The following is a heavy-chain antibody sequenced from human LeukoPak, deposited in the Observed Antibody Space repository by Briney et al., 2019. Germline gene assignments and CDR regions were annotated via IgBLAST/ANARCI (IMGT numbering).Heavy chain of an antibody. CDR2: INPSGGST. CDR3: ARDSRPSYDSSGYYYPGDY. V-gene: IGHV1-46*01. J-gene: IGHJ4*02. CDR1: GYTFTSYY. D-gene: IGHD3-22*01. Sequence: GASVKVSCKASGYTFTSYYMHWLRQAPVQGLEWMAIINPSGGSTSYAQKFQGIVTFTRDTSTSTVYMELTSLRSEDTAVYYCARDSRPSYDSSGYYYPGDYWGQGTLVTVSS.